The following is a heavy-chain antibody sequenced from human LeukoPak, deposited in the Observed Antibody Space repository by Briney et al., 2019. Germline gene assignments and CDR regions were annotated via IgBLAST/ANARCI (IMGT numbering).Heavy chain of an antibody. V-gene: IGHV1-46*01. J-gene: IGHJ4*02. CDR2: INPSGGRT. CDR3: ASDGAYQPPRY. CDR1: GYVFTSYY. D-gene: IGHD2-2*01. Sequence: VASVKVSCKASGYVFTSYYIHWMRQGPGQGLGWMGKINPSGGRTNYAQKFQDRVTLTSDTSTSTAYMDLSSLRFEDTAVYYCASDGAYQPPRYWGQGTLVTVSS.